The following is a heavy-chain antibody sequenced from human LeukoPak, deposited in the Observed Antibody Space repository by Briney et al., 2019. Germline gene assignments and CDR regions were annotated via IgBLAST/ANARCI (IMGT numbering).Heavy chain of an antibody. J-gene: IGHJ6*02. CDR2: INHSGST. CDR3: ATLSPATGLDGMGV. Sequence: PSETLSLTCAVYGGSFSGYYWSWIRQPPGKGLEWIGEINHSGSTNYNPSLKSRVTISVDTSKNQFSLKLSSVTAADTAVYYCATLSPATGLDGMGVWGQGTTVTVSS. V-gene: IGHV4-34*01. CDR1: GGSFSGYY. D-gene: IGHD1-26*01.